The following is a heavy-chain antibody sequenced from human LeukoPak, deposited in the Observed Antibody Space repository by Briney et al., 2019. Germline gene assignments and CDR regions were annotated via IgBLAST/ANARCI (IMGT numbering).Heavy chain of an antibody. J-gene: IGHJ5*02. D-gene: IGHD3-10*01. CDR1: GGSVTSSY. CDR3: ARHASWYYSALGTSYRWFDP. V-gene: IGHV4-4*09. Sequence: SETLSLTCNVSGGSVTSSYWSCIRQTPGKGPEWSGDILITGTTNYNPSLQGRVTISVDASKNLFSLQLRSVTAADTAVYYCARHASWYYSALGTSYRWFDPWGQGIQVTVST. CDR2: ILITGTT.